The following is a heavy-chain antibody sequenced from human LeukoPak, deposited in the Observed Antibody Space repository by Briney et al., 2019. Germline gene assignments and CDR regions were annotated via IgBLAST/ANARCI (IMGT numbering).Heavy chain of an antibody. CDR1: GGTFSSYA. CDR2: IIPIFGTA. V-gene: IGHV1-69*13. CDR3: ARDVIDIVTPKGYFDY. D-gene: IGHD2-15*01. Sequence: GASVKVSCKASGGTFSSYAISWVRQAPGQGLEWMGGIIPIFGTANYAQKFQGRVTITADESTSTAYMELSSLRSEDTAVYYCARDVIDIVTPKGYFDYWGQGTLVTVSS. J-gene: IGHJ4*02.